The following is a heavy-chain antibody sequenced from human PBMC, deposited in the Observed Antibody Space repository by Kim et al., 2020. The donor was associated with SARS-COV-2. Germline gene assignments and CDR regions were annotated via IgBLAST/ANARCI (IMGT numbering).Heavy chain of an antibody. Sequence: GGSLRLSCAASGFTFSSYSMNWVRQAPGKGLEWVSSISSSSSYIYYADSVKGRFTISRENAKNSLYLQMNSLRAEDTAVYYCARDLNLAATLREHYYYYYGMDVWGQGTTVTVSS. CDR3: ARDLNLAATLREHYYYYYGMDV. CDR2: ISSSSSYI. V-gene: IGHV3-21*01. D-gene: IGHD2-15*01. CDR1: GFTFSSYS. J-gene: IGHJ6*02.